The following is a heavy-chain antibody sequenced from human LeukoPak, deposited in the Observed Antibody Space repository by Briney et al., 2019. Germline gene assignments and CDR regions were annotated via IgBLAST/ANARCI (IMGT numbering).Heavy chain of an antibody. CDR2: VNRDGSET. Sequence: PGGSLRLSCAASGFALSSHWMTWVRQVPGRGPEWVANVNRDGSETYYLDSVKGRFNISKDNAKNSLYLQMNSLRAEDTALYHCARNNGMDVWGQGTTVIVSS. J-gene: IGHJ6*02. V-gene: IGHV3-7*03. CDR1: GFALSSHW. CDR3: ARNNGMDV.